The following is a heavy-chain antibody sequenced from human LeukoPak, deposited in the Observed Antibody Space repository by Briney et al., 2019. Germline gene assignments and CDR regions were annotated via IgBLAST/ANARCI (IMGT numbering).Heavy chain of an antibody. CDR2: ISAYNGNT. Sequence: ASVKVSCKASGYTFTSYGISWVRQAPGQGLEWMGWISAYNGNTNYAHKLQGRVAMTTDTSTSTAYMELRSLRSDDTAVYYCARDVDIVATMGGGGFDYWGQGTLVTVSS. V-gene: IGHV1-18*01. J-gene: IGHJ4*02. D-gene: IGHD5-12*01. CDR1: GYTFTSYG. CDR3: ARDVDIVATMGGGGFDY.